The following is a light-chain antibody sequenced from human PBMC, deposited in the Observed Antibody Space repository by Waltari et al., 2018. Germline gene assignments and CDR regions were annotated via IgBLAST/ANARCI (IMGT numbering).Light chain of an antibody. J-gene: IGKJ2*01. Sequence: DIQMTQSPSTLSASVGDRVTITCWASQSISSWLAWYQQKPGKAPKLLSYDASSLESGVPSRFSRSGSGTEFTLTISSLQPDDFATYYCQQYNSYSPYTFGQGTKLEIK. CDR1: QSISSW. CDR3: QQYNSYSPYT. CDR2: DAS. V-gene: IGKV1-5*01.